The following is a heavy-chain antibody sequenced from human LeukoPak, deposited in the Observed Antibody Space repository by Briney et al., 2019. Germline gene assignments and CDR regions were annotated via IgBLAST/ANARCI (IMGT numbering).Heavy chain of an antibody. J-gene: IGHJ6*02. V-gene: IGHV3-53*01. CDR3: ASRSGWAGYYYYYGMDV. D-gene: IGHD6-19*01. CDR1: GFTVSSNY. CDR2: IYSGGST. Sequence: GGSLRLSCAASGFTVSSNYMSRVRQAPGKGLEWVSVIYSGGSTYYADSVKGRFTISRDNSKNTLYLQMNSLRAEDTAVYYCASRSGWAGYYYYYGMDVWGQGTTVTVSS.